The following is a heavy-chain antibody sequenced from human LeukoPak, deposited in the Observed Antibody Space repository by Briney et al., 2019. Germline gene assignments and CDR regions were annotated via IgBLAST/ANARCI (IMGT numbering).Heavy chain of an antibody. V-gene: IGHV3-48*03. D-gene: IGHD6-6*01. CDR1: GCTFSSYE. CDR2: ISSSGSTI. CDR3: AREYYYFDY. J-gene: IGHJ4*02. Sequence: SGGSLRLSCAASGCTFSSYEMNWVRQAPGKGLEWVSYISSSGSTIYYADSVKGRFTISRDNAKNSLYLQMNSLRAEDTAVYYCAREYYYFDYWGQGTLVTVSS.